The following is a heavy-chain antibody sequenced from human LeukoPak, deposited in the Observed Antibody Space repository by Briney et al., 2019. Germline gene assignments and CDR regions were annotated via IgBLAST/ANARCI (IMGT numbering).Heavy chain of an antibody. CDR3: VRQSRIFGVIRPGYMDV. V-gene: IGHV4-39*01. CDR2: VFYSGST. D-gene: IGHD3-3*01. Sequence: SESLSLTCGVSGGSINTNTFFWGWIRQPPGKGLEWIGNVFYSGSTLYNPSLKSRVTMSIDTSKSQFSLSLSSVTAADTAMYWCVRQSRIFGVIRPGYMDVWGKGIMVSVSS. CDR1: GGSINTNTFF. J-gene: IGHJ6*03.